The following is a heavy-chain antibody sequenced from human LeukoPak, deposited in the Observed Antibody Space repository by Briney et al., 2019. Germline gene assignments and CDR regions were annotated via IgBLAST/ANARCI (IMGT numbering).Heavy chain of an antibody. CDR1: GFTFSSYT. CDR3: VRGAWEFWSGYYPLYYYMDV. V-gene: IGHV3-21*01. D-gene: IGHD3-3*01. Sequence: GGSLRLSCAASGFTFSSYTMNWVRQAPGKGLEWVAAISSSSRDIFYADSVKGRFSISRDNTHNSLSLRMNSLGAEDTAVYYCVRGAWEFWSGYYPLYYYMDVWGKGTTVTVSS. J-gene: IGHJ6*03. CDR2: ISSSSRDI.